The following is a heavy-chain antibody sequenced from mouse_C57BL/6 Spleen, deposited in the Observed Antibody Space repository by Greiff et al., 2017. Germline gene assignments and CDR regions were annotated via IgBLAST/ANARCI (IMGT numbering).Heavy chain of an antibody. J-gene: IGHJ1*03. CDR2: ISSGGSYT. CDR3: ARCPFGRRYFDV. V-gene: IGHV5-6*01. CDR1: GFTFSSYG. D-gene: IGHD1-1*02. Sequence: EVQVVESGGDLVKPGGSLKLSCAASGFTFSSYGMSWVRQTPDKRLEWVATISSGGSYTYYPDSVKGRFTISRDNAKNTLYLQMSSLKSEDTAMYYCARCPFGRRYFDVWGTGTTVTVSS.